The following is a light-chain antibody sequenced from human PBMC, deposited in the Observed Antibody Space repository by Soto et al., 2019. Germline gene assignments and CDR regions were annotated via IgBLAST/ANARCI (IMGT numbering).Light chain of an antibody. J-gene: IGLJ2*01. CDR1: SSDVGVYNY. CDR2: EVS. Sequence: QSALTQPPSASGSPGQSVTISCTGTSSDVGVYNYVSWYQQRPGKAPKLMIYEVSKRPSGVPDRFSGSKSGNTASLTVSGLRAEDEADYYCSSYAGSNNLVFGGGTKVTVL. V-gene: IGLV2-8*01. CDR3: SSYAGSNNLV.